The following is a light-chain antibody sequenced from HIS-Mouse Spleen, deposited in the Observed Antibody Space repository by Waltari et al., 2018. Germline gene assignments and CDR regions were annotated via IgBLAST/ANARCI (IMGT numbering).Light chain of an antibody. CDR3: SSYTSSSTLV. V-gene: IGLV2-14*03. J-gene: IGLJ2*01. CDR1: SSHVGGYNY. Sequence: QSALTQPASVSGSPGQSITIPCTGTSSHVGGYNYVPLYQQPPGKAPKLMIYDVSNRPSGVSNRFSGSKSGNTASLTISGLQAEDEADYYCSSYTSSSTLVFGGGTKLTVL. CDR2: DVS.